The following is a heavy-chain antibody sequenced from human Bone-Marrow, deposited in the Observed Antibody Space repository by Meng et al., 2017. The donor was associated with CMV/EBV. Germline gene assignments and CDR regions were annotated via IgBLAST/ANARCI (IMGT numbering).Heavy chain of an antibody. CDR2: ISAYNGNT. V-gene: IGHV1-18*01. D-gene: IGHD3-3*01. Sequence: ASVKVSCKASGYTFTSYGISWVRQAPGQGLEWMGWISAYNGNTNYAQKLQGRVTMTTDTSTSTAYMELRSLRSDDTAVYYCARHISYYDFWSGYLRGSGMDVWGQGHTVNVYS. CDR1: GYTFTSYG. J-gene: IGHJ6*02. CDR3: ARHISYYDFWSGYLRGSGMDV.